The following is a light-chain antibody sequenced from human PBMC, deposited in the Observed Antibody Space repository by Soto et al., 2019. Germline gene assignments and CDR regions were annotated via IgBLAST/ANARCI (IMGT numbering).Light chain of an antibody. V-gene: IGLV2-23*01. CDR2: EGS. Sequence: QAVLTQPASVSGSPGQSITISCTGTSSDVGTYNLVSWYQKHPDKAPKLMIYEGSKRPSGVSNRFSGSKSGNTASLTISGLQAEDEADYYCCSYASTTTYVFGTGTKVTVL. CDR3: CSYASTTTYV. J-gene: IGLJ1*01. CDR1: SSDVGTYNL.